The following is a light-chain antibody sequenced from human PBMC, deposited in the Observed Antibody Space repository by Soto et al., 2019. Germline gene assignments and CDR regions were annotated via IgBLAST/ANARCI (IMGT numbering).Light chain of an antibody. J-gene: IGLJ2*01. Sequence: QSAVTQPASVSGSPGQSITISCTGTSSDVGSYNLVSWYQQHPGKAPKLMIYEGSKRPSGVSNRFSGSKSGNTASLTISGLQAEDEADYYCCSYAGSSTVVFGGGTKLTVL. V-gene: IGLV2-23*01. CDR3: CSYAGSSTVV. CDR2: EGS. CDR1: SSDVGSYNL.